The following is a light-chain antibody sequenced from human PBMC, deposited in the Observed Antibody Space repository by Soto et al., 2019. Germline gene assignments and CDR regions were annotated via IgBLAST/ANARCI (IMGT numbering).Light chain of an antibody. V-gene: IGKV1-12*01. CDR2: ATS. Sequence: DIQMTQSPSSVSASVGDRVTITCRASQGISHWLAWYQQKRGTAPRLLIDATSTLQPGVPSRFSGSVSGADFTLTITSLQPEDFATYVCQQSNSLPYTFGQGTKVEIK. CDR1: QGISHW. CDR3: QQSNSLPYT. J-gene: IGKJ2*01.